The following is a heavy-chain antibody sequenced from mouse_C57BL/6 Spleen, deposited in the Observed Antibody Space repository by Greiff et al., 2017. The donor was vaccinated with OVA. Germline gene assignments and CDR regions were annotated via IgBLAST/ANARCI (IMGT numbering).Heavy chain of an antibody. CDR2: ISDGGSYT. J-gene: IGHJ4*01. CDR1: GFTFSSYA. D-gene: IGHD3-2*02. CDR3: ARAAQATYYAMDY. V-gene: IGHV5-4*03. Sequence: DVKLVESGGGLVKPGGSLKLSCAASGFTFSSYAMSWVRQTPEKRLEWVATISDGGSYTYYPDNVKGRFTISRDNAKNNLYLQMSHLKSEDTAMYYCARAAQATYYAMDYWGQGTSVTVSS.